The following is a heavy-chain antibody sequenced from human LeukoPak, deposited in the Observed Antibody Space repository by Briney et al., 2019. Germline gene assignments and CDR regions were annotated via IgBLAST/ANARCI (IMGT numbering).Heavy chain of an antibody. D-gene: IGHD5-24*01. V-gene: IGHV3-9*01. J-gene: IGHJ6*02. CDR2: ISWNSGSI. CDR3: AVIPDGMATPRGTYYYYGMDV. Sequence: PGGSLRLSCAASGFTFDDYAMHWVRQAPGKGLEWVSGISWNSGSIGYADSVKGRFTISRDNAKNSLYLQMNSLRAEDTAVYYCAVIPDGMATPRGTYYYYGMDVWGQGTTVTVSS. CDR1: GFTFDDYA.